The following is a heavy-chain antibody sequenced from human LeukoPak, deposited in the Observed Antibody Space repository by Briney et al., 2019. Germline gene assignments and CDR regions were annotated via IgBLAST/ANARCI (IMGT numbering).Heavy chain of an antibody. V-gene: IGHV4-39*01. Sequence: PSETLSLTCTVSGGSFISDTYYWGWIRLPPGKGLEWIGSIHYSESTYYTPSLKTRITMSVDTSKNQFSLKLRSVTAADTAVYFCVRHAKYNYFDPWGQGTLVTVSS. CDR3: VRHAKYNYFDP. CDR1: GGSFISDTYY. CDR2: IHYSEST. J-gene: IGHJ5*02.